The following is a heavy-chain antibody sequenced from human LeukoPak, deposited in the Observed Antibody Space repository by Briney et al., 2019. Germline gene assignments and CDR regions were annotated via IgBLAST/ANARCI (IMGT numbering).Heavy chain of an antibody. CDR1: GGSISSYY. J-gene: IGHJ4*02. D-gene: IGHD6-13*01. CDR2: IYYSGST. Sequence: SETLSLTCTVSGGSISSYYWSWIRQPPGKGLEWIGYIYYSGSTNYNPSLKSRVTISVDTSKNQFSLKLSSVTAADTAVYYCARVLGIAAEEYYFDYWGQGILVTVSS. CDR3: ARVLGIAAEEYYFDY. V-gene: IGHV4-59*01.